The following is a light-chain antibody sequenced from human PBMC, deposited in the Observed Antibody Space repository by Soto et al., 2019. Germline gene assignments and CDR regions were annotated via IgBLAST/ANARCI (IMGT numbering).Light chain of an antibody. V-gene: IGKV3-11*01. CDR2: DAS. J-gene: IGKJ1*01. CDR1: QSVSRY. CDR3: QQRSNWPPTWT. Sequence: EIVLTQSPATLSLSPGERATLSCRASQSVSRYLAWYQHKPGQAPRLLIYDASKRATGIPARFSGSGSGTDFTLTICSLEPEDFAVYYCQQRSNWPPTWTFGQGTRVEIK.